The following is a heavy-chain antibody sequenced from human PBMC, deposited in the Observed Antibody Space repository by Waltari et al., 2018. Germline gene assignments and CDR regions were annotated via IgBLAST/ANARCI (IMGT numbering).Heavy chain of an antibody. CDR3: ARGLLQGYCSSTSCYRWFDP. D-gene: IGHD2-2*01. CDR1: GGSFSGYY. J-gene: IGHJ5*02. Sequence: QVQLQQWGAGLLKPSETLSLTCAVYGGSFSGYYWSWIRQPPGKGLEWSGEINHSGSTNYNPSLKSRVTISVDTSKNQFSLKLSSVTAADTAVYYCARGLLQGYCSSTSCYRWFDPWGQGTLVTVSS. CDR2: INHSGST. V-gene: IGHV4-34*01.